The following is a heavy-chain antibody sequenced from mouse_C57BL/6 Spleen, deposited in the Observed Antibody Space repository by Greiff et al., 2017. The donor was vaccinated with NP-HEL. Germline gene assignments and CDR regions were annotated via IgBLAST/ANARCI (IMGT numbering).Heavy chain of an antibody. CDR2: IYPRSGNT. CDR1: GYTFTSYG. J-gene: IGHJ1*03. CDR3: AISLLYGSSRSWYFDD. V-gene: IGHV1-81*01. Sequence: QVQLQQSGAELARPGASVKLSCKASGYTFTSYGISWVKQRTGQGLEWIGEIYPRSGNTYYNEKFKGKATLTADKSSSTAYMELRSLTSEDSAVYFGAISLLYGSSRSWYFDDWGTGTTVTVSS. D-gene: IGHD1-1*01.